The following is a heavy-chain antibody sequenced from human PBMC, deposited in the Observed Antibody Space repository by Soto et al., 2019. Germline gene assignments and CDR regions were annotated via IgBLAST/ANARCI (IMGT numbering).Heavy chain of an antibody. V-gene: IGHV4-30-4*01. CDR2: IFYSGST. Sequence: SETLSLTCAVSGGSISTSNWWSWIRQPPGKGLEWIGYIFYSGSTYYNPSLKSRVTISVDTSKNQFSLKLSSVTAADTAVYYCARDIAAPGQFDPWGQGTLVT. CDR3: ARDIAAPGQFDP. CDR1: GGSISTSNW. J-gene: IGHJ5*02. D-gene: IGHD6-13*01.